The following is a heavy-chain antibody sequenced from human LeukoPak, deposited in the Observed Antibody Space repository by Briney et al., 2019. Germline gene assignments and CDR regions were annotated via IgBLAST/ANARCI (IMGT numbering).Heavy chain of an antibody. J-gene: IGHJ4*02. Sequence: GGTLRLSCAASGFTFSSYGMSWVRQAPGKGLEWVSAISGTGGTTYYADSVKGRFTISRDNAKNSLYLQMNSLRAEDTALYYCARDPLYDYVWGNFDYWGQGTLVTVSS. V-gene: IGHV3-23*01. CDR2: ISGTGGTT. CDR3: ARDPLYDYVWGNFDY. CDR1: GFTFSSYG. D-gene: IGHD3-16*01.